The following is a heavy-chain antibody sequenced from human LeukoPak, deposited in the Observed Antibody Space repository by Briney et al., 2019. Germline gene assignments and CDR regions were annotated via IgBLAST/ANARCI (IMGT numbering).Heavy chain of an antibody. CDR3: ARARWE. CDR1: GFPFNSYW. Sequence: PGGSLSLSCAASGFPFNSYWMSWVRQAPGKGPEWVANIKEDGSDKYYVVSVKGRFTISRDNAKNSLFLQMNSLRVEDTAVYYCARARWEWGQGTLVTVSS. D-gene: IGHD1-26*01. J-gene: IGHJ4*02. CDR2: IKEDGSDK. V-gene: IGHV3-7*05.